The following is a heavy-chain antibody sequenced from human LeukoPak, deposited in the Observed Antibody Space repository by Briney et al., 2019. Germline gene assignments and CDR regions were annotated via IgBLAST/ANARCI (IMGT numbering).Heavy chain of an antibody. D-gene: IGHD4-17*01. J-gene: IGHJ4*02. CDR2: IKNSADTI. CDR1: GFTFSDHY. CDR3: ARGHYGLDY. Sequence: GGSLRLSCAASGFTFSDHYMSWIRQAPGKGLEWVSYIKNSADTIYYADSVKGRFTISRDNAKNSLYLEMNSLRAEDTAVYYCARGHYGLDYWGQGALVTVSS. V-gene: IGHV3-11*01.